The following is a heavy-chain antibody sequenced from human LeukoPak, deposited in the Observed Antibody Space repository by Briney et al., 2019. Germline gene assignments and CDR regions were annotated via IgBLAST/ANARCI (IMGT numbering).Heavy chain of an antibody. V-gene: IGHV4-30-2*05. CDR1: GGSISSGGYY. Sequence: SSETLSLTCTVSGGSISSGGYYWSWIRQPPGKGLEWIGYIYHSGSTYYNPSLKSRVTISVDTSKNQFSLKLSSVTAADTAVYYCARDRSPDAFDIWGQGTMVTVSS. CDR3: ARDRSPDAFDI. J-gene: IGHJ3*02. CDR2: IYHSGST.